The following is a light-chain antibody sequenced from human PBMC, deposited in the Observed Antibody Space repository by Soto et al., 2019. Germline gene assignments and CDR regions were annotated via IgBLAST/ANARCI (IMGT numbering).Light chain of an antibody. CDR3: QQSYSTPPT. CDR2: SAS. V-gene: IGKV1-39*01. Sequence: DIQMTQSPSSLSASLGDRVTITCRASQSITSYLNWYQHKPGKAPKLLIFSASSLQNGVPSMFSGSGSGTDFTLTVSSLQPEDFATYYCQQSYSTPPTFGQRTRLEIK. CDR1: QSITSY. J-gene: IGKJ5*01.